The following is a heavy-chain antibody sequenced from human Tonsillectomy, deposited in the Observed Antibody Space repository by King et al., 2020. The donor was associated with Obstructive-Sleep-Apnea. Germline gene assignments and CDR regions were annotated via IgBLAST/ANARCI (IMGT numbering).Heavy chain of an antibody. Sequence: VQLVESGGGLVQPGGSLRLSCAASGFTFRSHWMHWVRQAPGKGLVWVSRINSDGRSTSYADSVKGRFTISRDNAKNTLYLQMNSLRAEDTAVYYCARDPVEKSGNYFCYRGPGTLVTV. V-gene: IGHV3-74*01. J-gene: IGHJ4*02. CDR1: GFTFRSHW. D-gene: IGHD3-3*01. CDR2: INSDGRST. CDR3: ARDPVEKSGNYFCY.